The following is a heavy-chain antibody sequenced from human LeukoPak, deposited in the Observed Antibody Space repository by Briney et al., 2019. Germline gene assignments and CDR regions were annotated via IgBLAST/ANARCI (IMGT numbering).Heavy chain of an antibody. J-gene: IGHJ6*03. CDR3: ARRVYGDYVDYYYYYIDV. Sequence: SETLSLTCTVSGGSISSSSYYWGWIRQPPGKGLEWIGSIYYSGSTYYNPSLKSRVTISVDTSKNQFSLKLSSVTAADTAVYYCARRVYGDYVDYYYYYIDVWGKGTTVTVSS. V-gene: IGHV4-39*01. CDR1: GGSISSSSYY. D-gene: IGHD4-17*01. CDR2: IYYSGST.